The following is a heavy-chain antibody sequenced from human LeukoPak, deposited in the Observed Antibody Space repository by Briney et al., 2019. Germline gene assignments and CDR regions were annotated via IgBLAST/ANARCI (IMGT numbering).Heavy chain of an antibody. CDR1: GFTFDDYT. CDR3: AKDGQVGATIYYYYYYYMDV. Sequence: GGSLRLSCAASGFTFDDYTMHWVRQAPGKGLEWVSLISWDGGSTYYADSVKGRFTISRDNSKNSLYLQMNSLRAEDTALYYCAKDGQVGATIYYYYYYYMDVWGKGTTVTVSS. J-gene: IGHJ6*03. D-gene: IGHD1-26*01. V-gene: IGHV3-43*01. CDR2: ISWDGGST.